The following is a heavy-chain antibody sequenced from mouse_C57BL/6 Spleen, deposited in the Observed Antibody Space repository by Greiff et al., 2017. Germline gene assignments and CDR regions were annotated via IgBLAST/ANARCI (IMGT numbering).Heavy chain of an antibody. CDR1: GYTFTSYW. Sequence: VQLQQPGAELVKPGASVKVSCKASGYTFTSYWIPWVKQRPGQGLAWIGDIYPGSGSTKYTEKFKSKATMTADTSSSTAYMQLSSLTSEDSAVYYCAEEYGGSSYCYAMDYWGQGTSVTVSS. CDR3: AEEYGGSSYCYAMDY. D-gene: IGHD1-1*01. V-gene: IGHV1-55*01. CDR2: IYPGSGST. J-gene: IGHJ4*01.